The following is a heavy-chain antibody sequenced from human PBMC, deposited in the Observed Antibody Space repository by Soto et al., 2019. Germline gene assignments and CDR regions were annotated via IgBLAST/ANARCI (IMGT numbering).Heavy chain of an antibody. D-gene: IGHD2-2*01. V-gene: IGHV1-69*06. CDR3: ARDTSNYFDY. Sequence: SVKVSCKASGGTFSSYAISWVRQAPGQGLEWMGGIIPIFGTANYAQTFQGRVTITADKSTSTAYMELRSLRSDDTAVYYCARDTSNYFDYWGQGTLVTVSS. J-gene: IGHJ4*02. CDR1: GGTFSSYA. CDR2: IIPIFGTA.